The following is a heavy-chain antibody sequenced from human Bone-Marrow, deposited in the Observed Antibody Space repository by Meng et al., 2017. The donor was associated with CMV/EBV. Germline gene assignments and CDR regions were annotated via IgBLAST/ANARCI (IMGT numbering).Heavy chain of an antibody. J-gene: IGHJ4*02. V-gene: IGHV3-33*01. CDR3: ARDPLPSSDYGDPDGDY. D-gene: IGHD4-17*01. CDR1: GFDFSIYG. CDR2: IWHDGSQK. Sequence: GESLKISCVASGFDFSIYGIHWVRQAPGKGLEWVAHIWHDGSQKYYADSVKGRFTISRDNSKNTLYLEMNSLRAEDTAVYYCARDPLPSSDYGDPDGDYWGQGTLVTVSS.